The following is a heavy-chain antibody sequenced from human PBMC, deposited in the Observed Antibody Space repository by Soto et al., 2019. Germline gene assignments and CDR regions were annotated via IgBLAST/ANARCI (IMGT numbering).Heavy chain of an antibody. CDR2: IIPIFGTA. D-gene: IGHD3-22*01. CDR3: ARDSYYDSSGYYGAFDI. Sequence: SVKVSCKASGGTFSSYAISWVRQAPGQGLEWMGGIIPIFGTANYAQKFQGRVTITADESTSTAYMELSSLRSEDTAVYYCARDSYYDSSGYYGAFDIWGQGTMVTVSS. CDR1: GGTFSSYA. V-gene: IGHV1-69*13. J-gene: IGHJ3*02.